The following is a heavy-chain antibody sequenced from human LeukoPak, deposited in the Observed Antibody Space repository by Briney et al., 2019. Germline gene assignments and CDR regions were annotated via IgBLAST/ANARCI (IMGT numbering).Heavy chain of an antibody. CDR2: IYHSGST. J-gene: IGHJ4*02. Sequence: SETLSLTCAVSGGSISSGGYSWSWIRQPPGKGLEWIGYIYHSGSTYYNPSLKSRVTISVDRSKNQFSLKLSSVTAADTAVYYCARVGEAMTMTLDYWGQGTLVTVSS. CDR1: GGSISSGGYS. D-gene: IGHD5-18*01. CDR3: ARVGEAMTMTLDY. V-gene: IGHV4-30-2*01.